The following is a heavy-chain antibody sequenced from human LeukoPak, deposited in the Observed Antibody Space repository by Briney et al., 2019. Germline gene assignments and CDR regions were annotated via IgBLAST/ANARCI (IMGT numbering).Heavy chain of an antibody. Sequence: ASVKVSCEASGYTFTSYYMYWVRQAPGQGHEWMGMINPSAGDTIYAQKFQGRVTMTRDTSTTTVYMELSSLRSEDTAVYYCAREIRYYYDSTSGYFDYWGQGTLVTVSS. D-gene: IGHD3-22*01. J-gene: IGHJ4*02. CDR2: INPSAGDT. CDR3: AREIRYYYDSTSGYFDY. CDR1: GYTFTSYY. V-gene: IGHV1-46*01.